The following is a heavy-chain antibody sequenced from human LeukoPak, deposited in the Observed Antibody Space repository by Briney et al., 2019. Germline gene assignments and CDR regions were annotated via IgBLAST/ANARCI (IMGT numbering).Heavy chain of an antibody. J-gene: IGHJ3*02. Sequence: PSETLSLTCTVYGGSFSGYYWSWIRQPPGKGLGWIGEINHSGSTNYNPSPKSRVTISVDTSKNQFSLKLSSVTAADTAIYYCARPKDGYNGYGAFDIWGQGTMVTVSS. CDR3: ARPKDGYNGYGAFDI. D-gene: IGHD5-24*01. CDR1: GGSFSGYY. V-gene: IGHV4-34*01. CDR2: INHSGST.